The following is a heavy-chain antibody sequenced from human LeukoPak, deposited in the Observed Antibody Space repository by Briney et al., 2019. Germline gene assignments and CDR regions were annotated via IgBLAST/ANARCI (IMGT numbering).Heavy chain of an antibody. CDR2: MNPNSGNT. Sequence: GASVKVSCKASGGTFSSYAINWVRQATGQGLEWMGWMNPNSGNTGYAQKFQGRVTMTRNTSISTAYMEVSGLRSEDTAVYYCTRRAEGSGRQQAYWGQGTLVTVSS. V-gene: IGHV1-8*02. CDR1: GGTFSSYA. CDR3: TRRAEGSGRQQAY. J-gene: IGHJ4*02. D-gene: IGHD6-13*01.